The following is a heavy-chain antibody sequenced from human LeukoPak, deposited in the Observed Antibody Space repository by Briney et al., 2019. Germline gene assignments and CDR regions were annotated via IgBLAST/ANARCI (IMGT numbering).Heavy chain of an antibody. V-gene: IGHV3-53*01. CDR3: VRDSTTFRFGY. CDR1: GFTFSSYW. CDR2: IYSSSIT. D-gene: IGHD4-11*01. Sequence: HPGGSLRLSCAASGFTFSSYWMSWVRQAPGKGPEWVSIIYSSSITHYIDSVKGRFTISRDNSKNMLYLQMNSLRADDTAVYYCVRDSTTFRFGYWGQETRVTVSS. J-gene: IGHJ4*02.